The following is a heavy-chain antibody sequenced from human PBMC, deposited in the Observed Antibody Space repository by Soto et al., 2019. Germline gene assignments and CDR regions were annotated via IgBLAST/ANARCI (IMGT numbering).Heavy chain of an antibody. CDR2: FYTGGNT. V-gene: IGHV3-53*02. Sequence: DVQLVETGGGLIQPGGSLRLSCAASGFTVSTNYMNWVRQAPGMGLEWVSLFYTGGNTYYADSVKGRFTISRDSSKNTLYLQMNSLRAEDTAVYYCARSMGSSWIGIIDFWGQGTLVTVSS. CDR3: ARSMGSSWIGIIDF. J-gene: IGHJ4*02. CDR1: GFTVSTNY. D-gene: IGHD6-13*01.